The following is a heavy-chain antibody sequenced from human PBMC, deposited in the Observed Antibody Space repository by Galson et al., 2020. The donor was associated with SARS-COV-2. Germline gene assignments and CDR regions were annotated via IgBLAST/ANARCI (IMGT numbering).Heavy chain of an antibody. CDR1: GFTFSSYA. J-gene: IGHJ6*02. CDR3: AKDRRDGYNNYYGMDV. Sequence: GESLKISCAASGFTFSSYAMSWVRQAPGKGLEWVSAISGSGGSTYYADSVKGRFTISRDNSKNTLYLQMNSLRAEDTAVYYCAKDRRDGYNNYYGMDVWGQGTTVTVSS. CDR2: ISGSGGST. D-gene: IGHD5-12*01. V-gene: IGHV3-23*01.